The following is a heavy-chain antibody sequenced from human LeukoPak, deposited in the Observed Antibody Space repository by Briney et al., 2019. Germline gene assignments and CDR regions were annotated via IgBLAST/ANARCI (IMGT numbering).Heavy chain of an antibody. CDR1: GYTFTSYA. CDR3: ARVGRIAAAGWFDP. J-gene: IGHJ5*02. D-gene: IGHD6-13*01. CDR2: INTGNGNT. V-gene: IGHV1-3*04. Sequence: ASVKVSCKASGYTFTSYAMHWERQAPGQRLEWMGWINTGNGNTKYSQKFQGRVTITRDTSASTAYMELSSLRSEDTAVYYCARVGRIAAAGWFDPWGQGTLVTVSS.